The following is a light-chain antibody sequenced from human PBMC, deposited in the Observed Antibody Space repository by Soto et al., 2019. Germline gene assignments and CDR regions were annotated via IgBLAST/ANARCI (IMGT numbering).Light chain of an antibody. CDR2: AAS. J-gene: IGKJ1*01. V-gene: IGKV1-27*01. CDR3: QKYNSASTGT. CDR1: QGISNY. Sequence: DIQMTQSPSSLSASVGDRVTITCRASQGISNYLAWYQQKPGQGPKLLIYAASTLQLGVPSRFSGSGSGTDFTLTISSLQPEDVATAYCQKYNSASTGTFGQGTKVEIK.